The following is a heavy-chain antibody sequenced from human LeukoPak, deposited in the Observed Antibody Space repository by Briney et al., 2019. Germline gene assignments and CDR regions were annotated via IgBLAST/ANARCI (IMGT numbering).Heavy chain of an antibody. CDR1: GYTFTGSY. Sequence: GASVKVSCKASGYTFTGSYIHWVRQAPGQGLEWMGIINPSGGSTSYAQKFQGRVTMTRDTSTSTVYMELSSLRSEDMAVYYCARGLVRACSSTSCYTPPLNSHMDVWGKGTTVTVSS. V-gene: IGHV1-46*01. D-gene: IGHD2-2*02. CDR3: ARGLVRACSSTSCYTPPLNSHMDV. J-gene: IGHJ6*03. CDR2: INPSGGST.